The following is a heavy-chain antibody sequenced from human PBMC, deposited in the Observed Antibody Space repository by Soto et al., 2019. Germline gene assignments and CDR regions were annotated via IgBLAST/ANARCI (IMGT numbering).Heavy chain of an antibody. V-gene: IGHV6-1*01. J-gene: IGHJ6*02. CDR2: TYCRSKWYN. Sequence: PWQTLSLICAISGHRISRHNVAWHWITQSPSRGLEGLGRTYCRSKWYNDYAVPGQNRKSINQDNSQNQTYVQLNCVHPQDTAVYYCARGNAYGSRNYYGMDVWGQGTTVTVSS. CDR1: GHRISRHNVA. D-gene: IGHD3-10*01. CDR3: ARGNAYGSRNYYGMDV.